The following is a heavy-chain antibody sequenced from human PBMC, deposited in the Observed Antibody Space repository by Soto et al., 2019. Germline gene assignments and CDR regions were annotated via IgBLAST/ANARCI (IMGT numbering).Heavy chain of an antibody. D-gene: IGHD3-10*01. CDR3: ARITMVRGVRGMDYFDY. J-gene: IGHJ4*02. V-gene: IGHV4-34*01. CDR1: GGSFSGYY. CDR2: INHSGST. Sequence: SETLSLTCAVYGGSFSGYYWSWIRQPPGKGLEWIGEINHSGSTNYNPSLKSRVTISVDTSKNQFSLKLSSVTAADTAVYYCARITMVRGVRGMDYFDYWGKGTLVTVS.